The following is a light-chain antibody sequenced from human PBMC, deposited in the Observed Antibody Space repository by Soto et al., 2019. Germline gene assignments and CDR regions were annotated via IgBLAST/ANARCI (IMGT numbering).Light chain of an antibody. V-gene: IGKV1-39*01. Sequence: IQMTQSPSSLSASVGDRVTITCRASQSISSYLNWYQQKPGKAPKLLIYAASSLQSGVPSRFSGSESGADFTLTISSLQPEDFATYYCQHYNSYSEAFGQGTKVDIK. J-gene: IGKJ1*01. CDR3: QHYNSYSEA. CDR2: AAS. CDR1: QSISSY.